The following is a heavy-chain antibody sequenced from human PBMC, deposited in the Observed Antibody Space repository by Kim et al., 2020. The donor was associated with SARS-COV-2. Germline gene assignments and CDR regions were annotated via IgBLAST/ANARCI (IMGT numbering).Heavy chain of an antibody. Sequence: GRFTISRDNSKSSLYLQMNSLRVEDTAVYYCARVNYYDWVSLADYYKGMDVWGQGTTVTVSS. CDR3: ARVNYYDWVSLADYYKGMDV. V-gene: IGHV3-30*13. J-gene: IGHJ6*02. D-gene: IGHD3-22*01.